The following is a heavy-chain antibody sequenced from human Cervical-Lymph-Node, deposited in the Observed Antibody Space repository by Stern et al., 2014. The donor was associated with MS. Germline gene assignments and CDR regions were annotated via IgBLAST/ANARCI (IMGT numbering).Heavy chain of an antibody. Sequence: VHLVESGAEVKKPGASVKVSCKVSGNILTELSMQWVRQAPGKGLEWMGGFDREDGETIYAQNFQGRVTMTEDTSTDTAYMELGSLRSEDTAVYYCAIYGDDGDYWGQGTLVTVSS. J-gene: IGHJ4*02. CDR1: GNILTELS. CDR2: FDREDGET. V-gene: IGHV1-24*01. CDR3: AIYGDDGDY. D-gene: IGHD4-17*01.